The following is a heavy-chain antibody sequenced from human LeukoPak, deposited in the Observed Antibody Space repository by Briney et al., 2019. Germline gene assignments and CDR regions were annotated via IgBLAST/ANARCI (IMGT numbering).Heavy chain of an antibody. CDR3: ARGRPHGNDY. CDR1: GFTFSSYW. J-gene: IGHJ4*02. D-gene: IGHD4-23*01. V-gene: IGHV3-74*01. Sequence: GGSLRLSCAASGFTFSSYWMNWVRQAPGKGLVWVSRIASDGSSTTYADSVKGRFSISRDNAKNTPYLQMNSLRVEDTAVYYCARGRPHGNDYWGQGTLVTVSS. CDR2: IASDGSST.